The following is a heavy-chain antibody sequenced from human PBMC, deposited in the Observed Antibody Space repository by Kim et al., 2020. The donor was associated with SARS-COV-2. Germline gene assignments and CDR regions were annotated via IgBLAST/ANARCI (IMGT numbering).Heavy chain of an antibody. J-gene: IGHJ3*02. D-gene: IGHD2-15*01. Sequence: GGSLRLSCAGSGFSFLMYAMAWVRQTPGKGLEWVSSISGSGGSTFYADSVKGRFTISRDNSKNTAYLQMTGLRGDDTALYFCARLYGSSWTAPYCFDIWGQGTMVTVSS. V-gene: IGHV3-23*01. CDR1: GFSFLMYA. CDR2: ISGSGGST. CDR3: ARLYGSSWTAPYCFDI.